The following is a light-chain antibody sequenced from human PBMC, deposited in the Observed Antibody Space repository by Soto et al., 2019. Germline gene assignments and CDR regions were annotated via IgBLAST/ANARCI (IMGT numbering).Light chain of an antibody. Sequence: QSALTQPASVSGSPGQSITISCTGTSSDVGSYNPVSWYQQHPGKAPKLMIYEVSKRPSGVSNRFSGSKSGNTASLTISGLQAEDEADYYCCSYAGSSTLYVFGTGTRSPS. V-gene: IGLV2-23*02. CDR3: CSYAGSSTLYV. CDR2: EVS. CDR1: SSDVGSYNP. J-gene: IGLJ1*01.